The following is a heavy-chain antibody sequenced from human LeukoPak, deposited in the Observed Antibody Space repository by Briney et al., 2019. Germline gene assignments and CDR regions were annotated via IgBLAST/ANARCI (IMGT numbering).Heavy chain of an antibody. CDR1: GFTVSTNY. Sequence: PGGSLTLSCAASGFTVSTNYMSWVRQAPGKGLEWVSVIYSGGSTYYADSVKGRFTISRDNSKNTLYLQMNSLRAEDTAVYYCARDGYSGSYYDGYWGQGTLVTVSS. V-gene: IGHV3-53*01. CDR2: IYSGGST. CDR3: ARDGYSGSYYDGY. D-gene: IGHD1-26*01. J-gene: IGHJ4*02.